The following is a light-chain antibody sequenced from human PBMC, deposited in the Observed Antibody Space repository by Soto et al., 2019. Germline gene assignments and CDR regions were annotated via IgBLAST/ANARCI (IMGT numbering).Light chain of an antibody. CDR2: EGS. J-gene: IGLJ1*01. CDR3: CSYAGSSTHYV. CDR1: SSDVGSYNL. V-gene: IGLV2-23*01. Sequence: ISCTGTSSDVGSYNLVSWYQQHPGKAPKLMIYEGSKRPSGVSNRFSGSKSGNTASLTISGLQAEDEADYYCCSYAGSSTHYVFGTGTKVTVL.